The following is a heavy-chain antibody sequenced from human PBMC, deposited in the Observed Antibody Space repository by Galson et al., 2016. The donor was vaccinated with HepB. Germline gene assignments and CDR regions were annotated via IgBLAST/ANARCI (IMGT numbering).Heavy chain of an antibody. D-gene: IGHD1-26*01. V-gene: IGHV3-23*01. Sequence: SLRLSCAASGFTFDNYAMSWVRQAPGKGLEWVSSTSGRGTTTHYAESVKGRFTISRDNSNGALYLQMTSLRSEDTAVYYCARDFRACVTTSCFRSQHYFYYHGLDVWGQGTTVTVSS. CDR2: TSGRGTTT. CDR1: GFTFDNYA. CDR3: ARDFRACVTTSCFRSQHYFYYHGLDV. J-gene: IGHJ6*02.